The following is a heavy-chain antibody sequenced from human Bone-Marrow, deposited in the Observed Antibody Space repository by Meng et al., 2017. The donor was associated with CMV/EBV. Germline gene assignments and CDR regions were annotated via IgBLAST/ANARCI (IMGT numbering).Heavy chain of an antibody. CDR1: GFTFDNYA. Sequence: GESLKISCAASGFTFDNYAMHWVRQAPGKGLEWVSVFYTSGNTYYSDSVRGRFTISRDNSRNTLFLQMNNLRVEDTAIYYCARLNTDYYFDFWGQGTLVTVSS. D-gene: IGHD2-21*02. J-gene: IGHJ4*02. V-gene: IGHV3-23*03. CDR2: FYTSGNT. CDR3: ARLNTDYYFDF.